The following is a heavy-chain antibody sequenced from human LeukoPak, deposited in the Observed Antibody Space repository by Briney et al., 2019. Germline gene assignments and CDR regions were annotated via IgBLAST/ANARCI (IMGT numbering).Heavy chain of an antibody. Sequence: ASVTVSCTASGYTFTSYAMHWVRQAPGQRLEWMGWINAGNGNTKYSQKFQGRVTITKDTSASTAYMELSSLRSEDTAVYYCARGSGQWLVSAGVYWGQGTLVTVSS. J-gene: IGHJ4*02. CDR1: GYTFTSYA. V-gene: IGHV1-3*01. D-gene: IGHD6-19*01. CDR2: INAGNGNT. CDR3: ARGSGQWLVSAGVY.